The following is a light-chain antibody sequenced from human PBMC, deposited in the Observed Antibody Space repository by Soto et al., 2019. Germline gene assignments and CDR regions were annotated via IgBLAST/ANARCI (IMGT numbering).Light chain of an antibody. CDR2: DSN. V-gene: IGLV1-51*01. Sequence: QSVLTQPPSVSAAPGQKVSISCSGSSSNIGSNSVSWYRQLPGTAPKLLIYDSNKLPSGIPDRFSGSKSGTSATLGITGLQAGDEADYYCGAWDNSLSNFIFGGGTKVTVL. CDR1: SSNIGSNS. CDR3: GAWDNSLSNFI. J-gene: IGLJ2*01.